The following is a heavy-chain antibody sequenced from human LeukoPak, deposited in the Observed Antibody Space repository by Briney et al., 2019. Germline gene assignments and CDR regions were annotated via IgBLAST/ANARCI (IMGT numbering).Heavy chain of an antibody. J-gene: IGHJ4*02. CDR1: GFTFNSYE. CDR3: ATDGGPEYSSSWYLY. V-gene: IGHV3-48*03. D-gene: IGHD6-13*01. CDR2: ISSNGSTI. Sequence: GGSLRLSCAASGFTFNSYEMNWVRQAPGKGLEWVSYISSNGSTIYYADSVKGRFTISRDNAKNSLYLQMNSLRAEDTAVYYCATDGGPEYSSSWYLYWGQGTLVTVSS.